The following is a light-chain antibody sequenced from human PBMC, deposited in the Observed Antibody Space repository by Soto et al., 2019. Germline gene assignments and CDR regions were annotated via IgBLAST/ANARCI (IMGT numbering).Light chain of an antibody. CDR3: QQRIDWPST. Sequence: EIVLTQSPATLSLSPGDRATLSCRASQTVSSYLAWYQQKPGQAPRLLIYDASSRATGIPARFSGSGSGTDFTLTSTSLEPEDFAVYYWQQRIDWPSTFGGGTKVEIK. CDR1: QTVSSY. J-gene: IGKJ4*01. V-gene: IGKV3-11*01. CDR2: DAS.